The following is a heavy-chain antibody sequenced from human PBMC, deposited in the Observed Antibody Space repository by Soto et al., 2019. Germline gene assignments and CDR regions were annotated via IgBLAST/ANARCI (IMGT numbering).Heavy chain of an antibody. CDR1: GFPFSIYS. CDR2: ITSDTKTI. D-gene: IGHD6-19*01. V-gene: IGHV3-48*02. J-gene: IGHJ4*02. CDR3: ARSVEGHFDY. Sequence: EVQLVESGGGLVQPGGSLRLTCAASGFPFSIYSMNWVRQAPGKGLEWSSYITSDTKTIKYADSVKGRFTISRDNAKNLVYLQMNSLGYEDTAGYFCARSVEGHFDYWGQGTVVTVSS.